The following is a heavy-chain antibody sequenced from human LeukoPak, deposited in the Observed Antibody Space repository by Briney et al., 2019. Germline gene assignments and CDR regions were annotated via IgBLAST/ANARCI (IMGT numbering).Heavy chain of an antibody. V-gene: IGHV3-33*01. Sequence: GGSLRLSCAASGFTFSSYGMHWVRQAPGKGLEWVAVIWYDGSNKYYADSVKGRFTISRDNAKNSLYLQMNSLRADDTAVYHCARQETSSYNGAFDIWGQGTMVTVSS. CDR2: IWYDGSNK. D-gene: IGHD1-26*01. J-gene: IGHJ3*02. CDR1: GFTFSSYG. CDR3: ARQETSSYNGAFDI.